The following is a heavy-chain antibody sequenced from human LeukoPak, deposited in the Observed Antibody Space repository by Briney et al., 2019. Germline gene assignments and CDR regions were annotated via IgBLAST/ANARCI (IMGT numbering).Heavy chain of an antibody. Sequence: PSETLSLTCTVSGGSISSYYWSWIRQPPGKGLEWIGYIYYSGSTNYNPSLKSRVTKSVDTSKNQFSPKLSSVTAADTAVYYCARTILWGLGFDPWGQGTLVTVSS. CDR1: GGSISSYY. CDR2: IYYSGST. CDR3: ARTILWGLGFDP. J-gene: IGHJ5*02. D-gene: IGHD2-21*01. V-gene: IGHV4-59*01.